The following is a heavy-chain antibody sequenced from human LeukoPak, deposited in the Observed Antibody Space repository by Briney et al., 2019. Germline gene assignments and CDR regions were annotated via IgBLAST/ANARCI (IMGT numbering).Heavy chain of an antibody. CDR1: GLTFSTSG. V-gene: IGHV3-21*06. D-gene: IGHD1-14*01. Sequence: GGSLRLSCTASGLTFSTSGFNWVRQAPGKGLEWVSSIGPTGSDRYHADSIKGRFTISRDNANNFLYLQMNSLRAEDTAVYYCATETNGRHYEYWGQGTLLTVSS. CDR2: IGPTGSDR. J-gene: IGHJ4*02. CDR3: ATETNGRHYEY.